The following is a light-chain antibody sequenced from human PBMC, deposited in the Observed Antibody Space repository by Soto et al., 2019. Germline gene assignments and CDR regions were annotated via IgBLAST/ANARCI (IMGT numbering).Light chain of an antibody. CDR1: QTISSW. CDR2: KAS. CDR3: QQYNSYST. Sequence: IHMTLSPSTLSASVGNRVTIPCRASQTISSWLAWYQQKPGKAPKLLIYKASSLESGVPSRFSGSGSGTEFTLTISSLKPDDFATYYCQQYNSYSTFGQGTRLEIK. V-gene: IGKV1-5*03. J-gene: IGKJ5*01.